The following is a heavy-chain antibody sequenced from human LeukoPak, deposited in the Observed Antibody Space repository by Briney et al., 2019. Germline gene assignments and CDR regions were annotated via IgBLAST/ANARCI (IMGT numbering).Heavy chain of an antibody. CDR3: ARSVCSGGEYFSSDY. D-gene: IGHD2/OR15-2a*01. J-gene: IGHJ4*02. V-gene: IGHV1-18*01. CDR1: GYTFINYG. Sequence: ASVKVSCRASGYTFINYGVSWVRQAPGQGLEWLGWIIPDGGNTDYAQELQGRLTLTTKRSTTTATMELRRLTSDDTAVYFCARSVCSGGEYFSSDYWGQGTLVTVSS. CDR2: IIPDGGNT.